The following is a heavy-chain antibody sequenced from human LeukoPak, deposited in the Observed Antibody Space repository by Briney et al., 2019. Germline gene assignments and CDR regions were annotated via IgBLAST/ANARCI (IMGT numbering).Heavy chain of an antibody. CDR3: ARAWTGDY. CDR1: GLSVSDNY. CDR2: IYPNGRT. J-gene: IGHJ4*01. V-gene: IGHV3-53*01. D-gene: IGHD3/OR15-3a*01. Sequence: GGSLRLSCAASGLSVSDNYMTWVRQAPGKGLDWVSIIYPNGRTYYADSVKGRFTISRDNSKNTLNLQMNSLRVEDTAVYYCARAWTGDYWGQEPWSPSPQ.